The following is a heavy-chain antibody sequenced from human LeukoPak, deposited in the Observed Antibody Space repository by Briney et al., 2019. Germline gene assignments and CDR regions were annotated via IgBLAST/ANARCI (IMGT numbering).Heavy chain of an antibody. CDR3: ARDSSSWYHY. CDR2: ISAYNGNT. Sequence: ASVTVSCTASGYTFTIYGISWVRQAPGQGLEWMGWISAYNGNTNYAQKLQGRVTMTTDTSTSTAYMELRSLRSDDTAVYYCARDSSSWYHYWGQGTLVTVSS. D-gene: IGHD6-13*01. J-gene: IGHJ4*02. CDR1: GYTFTIYG. V-gene: IGHV1-18*01.